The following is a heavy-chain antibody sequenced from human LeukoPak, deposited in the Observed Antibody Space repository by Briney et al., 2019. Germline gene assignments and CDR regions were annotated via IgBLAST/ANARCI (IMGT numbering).Heavy chain of an antibody. V-gene: IGHV1-69*05. CDR1: GGTFSSYA. CDR3: ATGSNWNSDY. Sequence: GASEKVSCKASGGTFSSYAISWVRQAPGQGLEWMGGIIPIFGTANYAQKFQGRVTITTDESTSTAYMELSSLRSEDTAVYYCATGSNWNSDYWGQGTLVTVSS. D-gene: IGHD1-1*01. CDR2: IIPIFGTA. J-gene: IGHJ4*02.